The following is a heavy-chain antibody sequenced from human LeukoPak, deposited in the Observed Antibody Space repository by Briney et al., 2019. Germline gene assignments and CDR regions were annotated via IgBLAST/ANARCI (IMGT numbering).Heavy chain of an antibody. CDR3: ARIPLGYSGAYYFDY. J-gene: IGHJ4*02. V-gene: IGHV4-4*09. Sequence: SETLSLTCAVSRGSISGSIRSYYWSWLRQPPGKGLEWIGYISSSGSVNDNPSLRSRVTISVDTSKNQFFLNLSSVSAADTAVYYCARIPLGYSGAYYFDYWGQGTLVTVSP. CDR1: RGSISGSIRSYY. CDR2: ISSSGSV. D-gene: IGHD5-12*01.